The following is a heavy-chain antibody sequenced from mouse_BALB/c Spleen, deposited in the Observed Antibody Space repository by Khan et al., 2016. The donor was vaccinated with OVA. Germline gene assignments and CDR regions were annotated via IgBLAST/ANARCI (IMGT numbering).Heavy chain of an antibody. CDR3: AKSPAWFAF. Sequence: QIQLVQSGPELKKPGETVKISCKASGYTFTDYGMNWVKRTPGKGLKWMGWINTYTGEPTYADDFKGRFAFSLETSASTTYLQINNLKNEDTATXYSAKSPAWFAFWGQGTLVTVSA. V-gene: IGHV9-3-1*01. J-gene: IGHJ3*01. CDR1: GYTFTDYG. CDR2: INTYTGEP.